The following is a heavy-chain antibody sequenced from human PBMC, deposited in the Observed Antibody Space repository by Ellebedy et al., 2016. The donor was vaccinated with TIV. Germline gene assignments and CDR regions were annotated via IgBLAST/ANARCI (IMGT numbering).Heavy chain of an antibody. Sequence: SQTLSLTCAVYGGSFSGYYWSWIRQPPGKGLEWIGYISYSGSANYNPSLTSRVTISVDTSKNHFSLRLTSVTAADTAVYYCARVVWQQPVSYAFDFWGQGTMVTVSS. V-gene: IGHV4-59*01. J-gene: IGHJ3*01. D-gene: IGHD6-13*01. CDR1: GGSFSGYY. CDR2: ISYSGSA. CDR3: ARVVWQQPVSYAFDF.